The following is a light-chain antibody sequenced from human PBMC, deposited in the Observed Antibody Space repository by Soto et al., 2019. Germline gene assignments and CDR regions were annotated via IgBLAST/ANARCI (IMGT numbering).Light chain of an antibody. Sequence: QSVLSQPPSASGSPGQPVTISCTGTSSDVGGYNYVSWYQHHPGKAPKLMIYEVTKRPSGVPDRFSGSKSGNTASLTVSGLQAEDDSDYYCSSYAGSNNVVFGGGTKLTVL. CDR2: EVT. J-gene: IGLJ2*01. V-gene: IGLV2-8*01. CDR3: SSYAGSNNVV. CDR1: SSDVGGYNY.